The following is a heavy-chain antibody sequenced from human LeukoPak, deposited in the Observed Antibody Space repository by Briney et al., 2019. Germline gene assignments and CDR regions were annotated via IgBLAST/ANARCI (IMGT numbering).Heavy chain of an antibody. CDR3: ARSNRRSGSYLRH. CDR1: GGSFSGYY. D-gene: IGHD1-26*01. J-gene: IGHJ4*02. CDR2: INHSGST. V-gene: IGHV4-34*01. Sequence: SETLSLTCAVYGGSFSGYYWSWIRQPPGKGLEWIGEINHSGSTNYNPSLKSRVTISVDTSKNQFSLKLSSVTAADTAVYYCARSNRRSGSYLRHWGQGTLVTVSS.